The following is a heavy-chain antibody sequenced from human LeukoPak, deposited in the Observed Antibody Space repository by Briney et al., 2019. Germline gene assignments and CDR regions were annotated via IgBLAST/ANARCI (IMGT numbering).Heavy chain of an antibody. Sequence: GGSLRLSCAASGFTVSSNYMSWVRQAPGKGLEWVSVIYSGGSTYYADSVRGRFTISRDNSKNTLYLQMNSLRAEDTAVYYCARDGCGGDCYDYWGQGTLVTVSS. CDR1: GFTVSSNY. D-gene: IGHD2-21*01. V-gene: IGHV3-66*01. CDR3: ARDGCGGDCYDY. J-gene: IGHJ4*02. CDR2: IYSGGST.